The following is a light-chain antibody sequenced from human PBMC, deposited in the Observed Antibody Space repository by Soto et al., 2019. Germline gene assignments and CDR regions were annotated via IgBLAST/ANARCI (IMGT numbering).Light chain of an antibody. J-gene: IGLJ1*01. Sequence: QSAPTQPASVSGSPGQSIAISCTGTTSDVGAYNYVSWYQQHPGKAPKLMIYQVSNRPSGVSNRFSGSKSGNTASLTISGLQAEDEADYYCSSYTSSTTYVFGTGTKVTVL. V-gene: IGLV2-14*01. CDR2: QVS. CDR3: SSYTSSTTYV. CDR1: TSDVGAYNY.